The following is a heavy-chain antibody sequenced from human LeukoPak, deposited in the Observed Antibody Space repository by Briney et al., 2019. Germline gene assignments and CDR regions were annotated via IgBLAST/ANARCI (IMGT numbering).Heavy chain of an antibody. J-gene: IGHJ2*01. Sequence: SSETLSLTCTVSGGSISSSNYYWGWIRQPPGKGLEWIANIYYIGTTYYNPSLKSRVTMSVDTSKNQFSLKRSSVTAADTAVYYCARAPCSGGSCQYWYFDLWGRGTLVTVSS. CDR3: ARAPCSGGSCQYWYFDL. D-gene: IGHD2-15*01. CDR1: GGSISSSNYY. V-gene: IGHV4-39*07. CDR2: IYYIGTT.